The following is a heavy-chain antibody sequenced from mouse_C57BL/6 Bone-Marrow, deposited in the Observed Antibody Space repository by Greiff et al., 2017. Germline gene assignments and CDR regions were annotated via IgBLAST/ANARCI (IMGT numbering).Heavy chain of an antibody. CDR3: ARRDGGFAY. D-gene: IGHD1-1*01. J-gene: IGHJ3*01. V-gene: IGHV5-12*01. CDR1: GFTFSDSY. CDR2: ISNGGGST. Sequence: EVQRVESGGGLVQPGGSLKLSCAASGFTFSDSYMYWVRQTPEQRLEWVAYISNGGGSTYYPDTVTGRFPISREHAKNTLYLQMSRLKSEDTAMYYCARRDGGFAYWGQGTLVTVSA.